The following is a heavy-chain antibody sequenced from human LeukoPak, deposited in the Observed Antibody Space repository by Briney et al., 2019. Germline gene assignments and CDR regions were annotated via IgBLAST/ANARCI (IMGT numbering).Heavy chain of an antibody. D-gene: IGHD4-17*01. V-gene: IGHV4-30-2*01. Sequence: SQTLSLTCAVSGGSISSGGYSWSWIRQPPGKGLEWIGYIYHNGNTYYSPSLKSQVTISVDRSKNQLSLKLSPVTAADTAVYYCAREGDYTFDYWGQGTLVTVSS. CDR3: AREGDYTFDY. CDR2: IYHNGNT. J-gene: IGHJ4*02. CDR1: GGSISSGGYS.